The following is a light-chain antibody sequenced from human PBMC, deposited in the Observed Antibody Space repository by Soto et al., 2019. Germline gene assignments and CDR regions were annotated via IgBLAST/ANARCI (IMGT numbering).Light chain of an antibody. CDR2: GDS. CDR1: SSNIGAGYN. J-gene: IGLJ3*02. Sequence: VVTQPPSVSGAPGQRVTISCTGSSSNIGAGYNVHWYQQVPGTAPKLLIYGDSNRPSGVPDRFSGSKSGTSASLAITGLQAEDEADYYCQSYDSSLSGWLFGGGTKLTVL. V-gene: IGLV1-40*01. CDR3: QSYDSSLSGWL.